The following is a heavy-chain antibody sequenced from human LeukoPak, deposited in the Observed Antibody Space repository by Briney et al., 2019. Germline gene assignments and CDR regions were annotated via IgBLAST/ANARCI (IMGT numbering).Heavy chain of an antibody. J-gene: IGHJ4*02. CDR2: ISSRSSYI. D-gene: IGHD2-15*01. V-gene: IGHV3-21*01. Sequence: GGSLRLSCAASGFTFSSYSMNWVRQAPGKGLEWVSSISSRSSYIYYADSVKGRFTISRDNAKNSLYLQMNSLRAEDTAVYYCARDLIPQGYCSGGSCYAAFDYWGQGTLVTVSS. CDR3: ARDLIPQGYCSGGSCYAAFDY. CDR1: GFTFSSYS.